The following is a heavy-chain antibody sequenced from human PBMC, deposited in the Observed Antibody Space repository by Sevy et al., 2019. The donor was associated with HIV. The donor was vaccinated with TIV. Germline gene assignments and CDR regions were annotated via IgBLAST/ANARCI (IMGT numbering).Heavy chain of an antibody. J-gene: IGHJ4*02. Sequence: GGSLRLSCAASGFTFSSYGMHWVRQAPGKGLEWVAVIWYVGSNKYYADSVKGRLTISRDNSKNTLYLQMNSLRAEDTAVYYCARAGPRYCSGGSCYVGLDYWGQGTLVTVSS. CDR1: GFTFSSYG. CDR3: ARAGPRYCSGGSCYVGLDY. CDR2: IWYVGSNK. D-gene: IGHD2-15*01. V-gene: IGHV3-33*01.